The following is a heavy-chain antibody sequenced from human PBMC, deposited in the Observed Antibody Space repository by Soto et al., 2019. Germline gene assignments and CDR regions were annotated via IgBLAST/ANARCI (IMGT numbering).Heavy chain of an antibody. Sequence: QLQLRESGPGLVKPSETLSLTCTVSGGSISGGVGGLYYWSWIRQPPGKGLEWIGYIYDSGSTYYNPSLKSRVTIQVDTSKNPFSLRPRSITAADTAVYYCAREVIPLTTDWYFDLWGRGTLVTVSS. D-gene: IGHD4-17*01. CDR3: AREVIPLTTDWYFDL. CDR1: GGSISGGVGGLYY. CDR2: IYDSGST. J-gene: IGHJ2*01. V-gene: IGHV4-30-4*01.